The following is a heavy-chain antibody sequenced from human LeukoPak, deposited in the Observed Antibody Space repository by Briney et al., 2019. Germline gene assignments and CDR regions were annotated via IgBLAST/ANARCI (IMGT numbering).Heavy chain of an antibody. CDR3: ARGGYYDSSGYLDY. CDR1: GGTFSSYA. V-gene: IGHV1-69*13. CDR2: IIPIFGTA. J-gene: IGHJ4*02. D-gene: IGHD3-22*01. Sequence: EASVKVSCKASGGTFSSYAISWVRQAPGQGLEWMGGIIPIFGTANYAQKFQGRVTITADESTSTAYMELSSLRSEDTAVYYCARGGYYDSSGYLDYWGQGTLVTVSS.